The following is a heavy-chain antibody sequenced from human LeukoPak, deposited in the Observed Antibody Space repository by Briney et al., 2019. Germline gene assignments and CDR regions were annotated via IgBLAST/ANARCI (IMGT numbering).Heavy chain of an antibody. CDR3: AREGDFDWLFHY. CDR2: IWYDGSNE. D-gene: IGHD3-9*01. V-gene: IGHV3-33*01. CDR1: GFTYSNYG. J-gene: IGHJ4*02. Sequence: GGSLRLSCAASGFTYSNYGMHWVRQAPGKGLEWVALIWYDGSNEYYADSVKGRFTISRDNSKNALYLQMNSLRAEDTAVYYCAREGDFDWLFHYWGQGTLVTVSS.